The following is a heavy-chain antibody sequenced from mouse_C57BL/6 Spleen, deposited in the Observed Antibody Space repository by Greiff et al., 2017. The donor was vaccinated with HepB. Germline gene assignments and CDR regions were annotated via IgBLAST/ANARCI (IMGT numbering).Heavy chain of an antibody. J-gene: IGHJ2*01. CDR1: GYTFTSYW. CDR3: ARAPGIYYGYPFDY. CDR2: IDPSDSYT. D-gene: IGHD2-2*01. V-gene: IGHV1-50*01. Sequence: QVQLQQSGAELVKPGASVKLSCKASGYTFTSYWMQWVKQRPGQGLEWIGEIDPSDSYTNYNQKFKGKATLTVDTSSSTAYMQLSSLTSEDSAVFYCARAPGIYYGYPFDYWGQGTTLTVSS.